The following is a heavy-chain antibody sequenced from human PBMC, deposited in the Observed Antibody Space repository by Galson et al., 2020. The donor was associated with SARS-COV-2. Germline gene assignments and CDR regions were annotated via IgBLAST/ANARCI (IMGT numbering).Heavy chain of an antibody. CDR1: YY. CDR2: ISYSGST. CDR3: ARDPAPLYGDNYYYGMDV. J-gene: IGHJ6*02. D-gene: IGHD4-17*01. Sequence: YYWSWIRQPPGKGLEWIGYISYSGSTNYNPSLRSRVTILVDMSRNQFSLKLSSVTAADTAIYYCARDPAPLYGDNYYYGMDVWGRGTTVTVSS. V-gene: IGHV4-59*01.